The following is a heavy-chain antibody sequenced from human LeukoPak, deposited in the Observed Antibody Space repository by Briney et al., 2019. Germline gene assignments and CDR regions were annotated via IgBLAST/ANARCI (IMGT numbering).Heavy chain of an antibody. J-gene: IGHJ4*02. CDR3: ARRNIAAAALDY. Sequence: PGGSLRLSCAASGFTFSSYAMRWVREATGKGLEWVLAISGSGGSTYYADSVKDRFTISRDNSKNTLYVQMSSLRAEDTAVYYCARRNIAAAALDYWGEGTLVTVSS. D-gene: IGHD6-13*01. CDR2: ISGSGGST. V-gene: IGHV3-23*01. CDR1: GFTFSSYA.